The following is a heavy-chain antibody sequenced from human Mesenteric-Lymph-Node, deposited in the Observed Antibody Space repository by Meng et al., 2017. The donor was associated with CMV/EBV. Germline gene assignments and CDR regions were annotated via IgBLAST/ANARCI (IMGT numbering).Heavy chain of an antibody. CDR1: GYTFTGYY. Sequence: ASVKVSCKASGYTFTGYYMHWVRQAPGQGLEWMGWINPNSGGTNYAQKFQGRVTMTRDTSISTAYMELSRLRSDDTAVYYCARDLSGGSCYVGCWFDPWGQGTLVTVSS. CDR2: INPNSGGT. J-gene: IGHJ5*02. D-gene: IGHD2-15*01. CDR3: ARDLSGGSCYVGCWFDP. V-gene: IGHV1-2*02.